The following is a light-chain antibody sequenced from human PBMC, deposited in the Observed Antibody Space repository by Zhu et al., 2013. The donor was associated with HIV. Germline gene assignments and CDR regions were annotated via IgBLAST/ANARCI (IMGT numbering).Light chain of an antibody. CDR2: DDS. CDR3: YSAADNTVL. Sequence: SYELTQTPSVSVAPGKTARITCGGNNIGSKSVHWYQQKPGQAPVLVIHDDSDRPSGIPERFSGSNSGNTATLTISRVEAGDEADYYCYSAADNTVLFGGGTKLTVL. V-gene: IGLV3-21*01. J-gene: IGLJ2*01. CDR1: NIGSKS.